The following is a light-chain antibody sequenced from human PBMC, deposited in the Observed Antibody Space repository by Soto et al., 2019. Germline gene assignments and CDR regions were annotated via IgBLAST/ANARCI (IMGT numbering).Light chain of an antibody. CDR1: SSDVGAYTS. J-gene: IGLJ1*01. V-gene: IGLV2-14*01. CDR2: EVS. Sequence: QSALTQPASVSGSPGQSITISCTGSSSDVGAYTSVSWYQQHPGKAPKLMIYEVSNRPSGVSSRFSGSKSDNTASLTISGLQADDEADYYCCSYTSTDIPYVFGTGTKLTVL. CDR3: CSYTSTDIPYV.